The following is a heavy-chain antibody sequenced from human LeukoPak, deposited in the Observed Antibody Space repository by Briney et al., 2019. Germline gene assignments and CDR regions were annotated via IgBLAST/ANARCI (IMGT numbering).Heavy chain of an antibody. CDR2: ILYSGTT. D-gene: IGHD3-9*01. CDR1: GGSITSSSFP. V-gene: IGHV4-39*01. Sequence: SETLSLTCTVSGGSITSSSFPWGWIRQSPGNGLEWIGNILYSGTTYYNPSLKSRVTISVDTSKNQFSVKLSSVTAADTAIYYCARLPTGFPNWFDPWGQGTLVTVSS. CDR3: ARLPTGFPNWFDP. J-gene: IGHJ5*02.